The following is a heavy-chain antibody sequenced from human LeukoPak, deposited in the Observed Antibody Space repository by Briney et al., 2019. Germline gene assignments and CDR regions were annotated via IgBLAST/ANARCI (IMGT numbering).Heavy chain of an antibody. V-gene: IGHV4-34*01. J-gene: IGHJ4*02. CDR2: INHSGST. Sequence: SETLSLTCAVYGGSFSGYYWSWIRQPPGKGLEWIGEINHSGSTNYNPSLKSRVTISVDTSKNQFSLKLSSVTAADTAVYYCARHEIAGDYWGQGTLVTVSS. CDR1: GGSFSGYY. CDR3: ARHEIAGDY. D-gene: IGHD6-13*01.